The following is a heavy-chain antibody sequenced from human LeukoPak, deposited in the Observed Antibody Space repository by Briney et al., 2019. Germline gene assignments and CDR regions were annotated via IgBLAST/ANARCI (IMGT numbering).Heavy chain of an antibody. Sequence: GGSLRLSCAASGFTFSSYSMNWVRQAPGKGLEWVSSISSSSSYIYYADSVKGRSTISRDNAKNSLYLQMNSLRAEDTAVYYCARDLGGGQWELRQFDYWGQGTLVTVSS. V-gene: IGHV3-21*01. CDR1: GFTFSSYS. D-gene: IGHD1-26*01. CDR2: ISSSSSYI. J-gene: IGHJ4*02. CDR3: ARDLGGGQWELRQFDY.